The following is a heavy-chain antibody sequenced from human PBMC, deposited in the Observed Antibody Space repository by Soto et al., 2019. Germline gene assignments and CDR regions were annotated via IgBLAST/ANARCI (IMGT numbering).Heavy chain of an antibody. J-gene: IGHJ5*02. CDR1: GGSISSSSYY. D-gene: IGHD2-15*01. CDR2: IYYSGST. V-gene: IGHV4-39*01. Sequence: SETLSLTCTVSGGSISSSSYYWGWIRQPPGKGLEWIGSIYYSGSTYYNPSLKSRVTISVDTSKNQFSLKLISVTAADTALYYCARNENTRCSGGSCYSSKGRNWFDPWGQGTLVTVSS. CDR3: ARNENTRCSGGSCYSSKGRNWFDP.